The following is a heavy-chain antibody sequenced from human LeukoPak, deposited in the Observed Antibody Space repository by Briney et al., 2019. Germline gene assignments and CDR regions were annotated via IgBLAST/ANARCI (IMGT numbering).Heavy chain of an antibody. Sequence: GGSLRLSCAASGFTFSSYGMHWVRQAPGKGLEWVAFIRYDGSNKYYADSVKGRFTISRDNSKNTLYLQMNSLRAEDTAVYYCAKDYDFWSGFLLGAFDIWGQGTMVTVSS. CDR1: GFTFSSYG. V-gene: IGHV3-30*02. CDR2: IRYDGSNK. J-gene: IGHJ3*02. D-gene: IGHD3-3*01. CDR3: AKDYDFWSGFLLGAFDI.